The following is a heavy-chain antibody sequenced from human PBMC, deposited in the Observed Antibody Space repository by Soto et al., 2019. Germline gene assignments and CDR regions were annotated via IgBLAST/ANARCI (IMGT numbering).Heavy chain of an antibody. Sequence: EVQLVQSGAEVKKPGESLTISCKASGSTFSNYWITWVRQMPGKGLEWTGRIVPSDSYTHYSPSFQGHFTISVDKSINAANQRWSSVKASDSARYDGATIGGARIAVTGFNGMDVWGQGTAVTVSS. CDR1: GSTFSNYW. V-gene: IGHV5-10-1*01. J-gene: IGHJ6*02. CDR3: ATIGGARIAVTGFNGMDV. CDR2: IVPSDSYT. D-gene: IGHD6-13*01.